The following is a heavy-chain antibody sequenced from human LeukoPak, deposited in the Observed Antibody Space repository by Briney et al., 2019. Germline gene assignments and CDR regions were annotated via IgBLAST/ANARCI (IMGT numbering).Heavy chain of an antibody. J-gene: IGHJ4*02. Sequence: SETLSLTCTVSGGSLSSYYWSWIRQPPGKGLEWIGYIYYSGSTNYNPSLKSRVTISVDTSKNQFSLKLSSVTAADTAVYYCALGGARGGIDYWGQGTLVTVSS. CDR3: ALGGARGGIDY. CDR1: GGSLSSYY. D-gene: IGHD3-16*01. CDR2: IYYSGST. V-gene: IGHV4-59*01.